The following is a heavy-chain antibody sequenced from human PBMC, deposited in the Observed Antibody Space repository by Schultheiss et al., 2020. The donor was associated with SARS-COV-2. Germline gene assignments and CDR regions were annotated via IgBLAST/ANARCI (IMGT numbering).Heavy chain of an antibody. D-gene: IGHD2-2*01. CDR1: GFTVSSNY. CDR3: ARDPDRYCSSTSCYGYYMDV. CDR2: ISGSGGST. V-gene: IGHV3-53*01. Sequence: GGSLRLSCAASGFTVSSNYMSWVRQAPGKGLEWVSVISGSGGSTYYADSVKGRFTISRDNAKNSLYLQMNSLRAEDTAVYYCARDPDRYCSSTSCYGYYMDVWGKGTTVTVSS. J-gene: IGHJ6*03.